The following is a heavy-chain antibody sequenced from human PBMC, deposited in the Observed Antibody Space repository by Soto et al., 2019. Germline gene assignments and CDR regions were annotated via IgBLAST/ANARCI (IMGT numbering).Heavy chain of an antibody. CDR3: ARQYYFGSGSYYNRPFGF. J-gene: IGHJ4*02. CDR2: IYYSGNA. D-gene: IGHD3-10*01. CDR1: GGSISSSSYY. Sequence: SETLSLTCTVSGGSISSSSYYWGWIRQPPGKGLEWIGSIYYSGNAYYNPSLKSRVTISVDTAKNQFSLKLSSVTAADTAVYYCARQYYFGSGSYYNRPFGFWGQGTLVTVSS. V-gene: IGHV4-39*01.